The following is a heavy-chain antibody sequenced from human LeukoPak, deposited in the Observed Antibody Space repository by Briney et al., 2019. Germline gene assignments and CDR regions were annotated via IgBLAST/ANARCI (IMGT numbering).Heavy chain of an antibody. CDR1: GGSISDYH. CDR3: ARDVPRPYGMDV. V-gene: IGHV4-59*12. Sequence: SETLSLTCTVSGGSISDYHWTWIRQPPGKALEYIGYIYNRGTTYYNPSLKSRVTISVDTSKNQFSLKLSSVTAADTAVYYCARDVPRPYGMDVWGQGTTVTVSS. D-gene: IGHD2-2*01. J-gene: IGHJ6*02. CDR2: IYNRGTT.